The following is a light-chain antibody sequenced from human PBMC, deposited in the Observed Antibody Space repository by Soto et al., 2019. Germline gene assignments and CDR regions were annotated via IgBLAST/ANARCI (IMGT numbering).Light chain of an antibody. CDR2: DVS. J-gene: IGLJ2*01. Sequence: QSVLTQPASVSGSPGQSITISCTGTSSDVGGYNYVSWYQQHPGKAPKLMIYDVSNRPSGVSNRFSGSKSGNTASLTISGLQADDEADYYCSSYTSSSTRVFGGGTKLTFL. V-gene: IGLV2-14*01. CDR1: SSDVGGYNY. CDR3: SSYTSSSTRV.